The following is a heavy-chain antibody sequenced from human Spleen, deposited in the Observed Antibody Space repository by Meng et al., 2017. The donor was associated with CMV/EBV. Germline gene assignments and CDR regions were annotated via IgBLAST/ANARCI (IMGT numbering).Heavy chain of an antibody. CDR2: IYYSGST. V-gene: IGHV4-31*03. D-gene: IGHD3-16*01. CDR1: GGSSSRGGFY. J-gene: IGHJ5*02. CDR3: ARGGVSWFDP. Sequence: LTCTVSGGSSSRGGFYWSWIRQHPGKGLEWIGYIYYSGSTYYNPSLKSRVIISVDTSKNQFSLKLSSVTAADTAVYYCARGGVSWFDPWGQGTLVTVSS.